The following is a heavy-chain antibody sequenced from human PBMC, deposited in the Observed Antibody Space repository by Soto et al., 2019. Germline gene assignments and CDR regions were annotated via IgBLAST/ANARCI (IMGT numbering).Heavy chain of an antibody. CDR3: ATRDTGRVY. CDR1: GVSISSHDL. J-gene: IGHJ4*02. CDR2: SHQSGNT. V-gene: IGHV4-4*02. Sequence: SETLSLTCAVSGVSISSHDLWTWVRQPPGKGLEWIGESHQSGNTNYNSSLESRVTISLDKSKNLFSLQLNSVTVADTAVYYCATRDTGRVYWGQGTLVTVSS. D-gene: IGHD5-18*01.